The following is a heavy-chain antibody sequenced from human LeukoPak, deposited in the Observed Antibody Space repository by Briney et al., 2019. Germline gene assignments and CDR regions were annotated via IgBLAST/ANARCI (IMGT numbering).Heavy chain of an antibody. V-gene: IGHV1-69*05. CDR1: GGTFSSYA. J-gene: IGHJ5*02. D-gene: IGHD1-7*01. CDR3: AREGAEAGTTGAWFDP. CDR2: IIPIFGTA. Sequence: SVKVSCKASGGTFSSYAISWVRQAPGQGLEWMGGIIPIFGTANYAQKFQGRVTMTRDTSTSTVYMELSSLRSEDTAVYYCAREGAEAGTTGAWFDPWGQGTLVTVSS.